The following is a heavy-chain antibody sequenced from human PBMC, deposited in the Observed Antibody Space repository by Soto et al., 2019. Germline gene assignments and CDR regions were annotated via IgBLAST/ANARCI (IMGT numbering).Heavy chain of an antibody. D-gene: IGHD1-26*01. J-gene: IGHJ3*02. V-gene: IGHV3-30*04. Sequence: GGSLRLSCAASGFTFSSYAMHWVRQAPGKGLEWVAVISYDGSNKYYADSVKGRFTISRDNSKNTLYLQMNSLRAEDTAVYYCARDTRSVLGPHCGSYYFAFDIWGQGTMVTVSS. CDR2: ISYDGSNK. CDR3: ARDTRSVLGPHCGSYYFAFDI. CDR1: GFTFSSYA.